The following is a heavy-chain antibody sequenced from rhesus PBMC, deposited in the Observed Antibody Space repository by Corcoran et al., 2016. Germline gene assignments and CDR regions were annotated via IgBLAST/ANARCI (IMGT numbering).Heavy chain of an antibody. Sequence: QVQLQESGPGLVKPSETLSLTCAVSGYSISSGYGWGWIRQPPGKGLEWIGQNDGGNSSTYYNPSLKSRFTVSKDTSKNQFSLKVRSVTAAGTAVYYCARGARGSWSVGEYLDFWGQGALVTVSS. V-gene: IGHV4-127*01. CDR3: ARGARGSWSVGEYLDF. CDR1: GYSISSGYG. J-gene: IGHJ1*01. D-gene: IGHD6-13*01. CDR2: NDGGNSST.